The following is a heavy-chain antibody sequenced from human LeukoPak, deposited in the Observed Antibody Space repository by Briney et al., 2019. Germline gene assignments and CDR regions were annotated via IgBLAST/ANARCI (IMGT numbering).Heavy chain of an antibody. CDR1: GFTFDDYD. CDR3: ARTIRPRYFYGSGTYWTETAYYFDS. J-gene: IGHJ4*02. D-gene: IGHD3-10*01. Sequence: GGSLRLSCAASGFTFDDYDMSWVRQAPGKGLEWVSDINWNGGSTDYADSVKGRFTISRDNSKNSLILQMNSLRVEDTALYHCARTIRPRYFYGSGTYWTETAYYFDSWGQGTLVTVSS. CDR2: INWNGGST. V-gene: IGHV3-20*01.